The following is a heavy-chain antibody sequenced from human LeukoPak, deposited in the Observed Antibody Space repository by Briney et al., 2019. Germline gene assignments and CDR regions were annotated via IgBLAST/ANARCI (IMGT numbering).Heavy chain of an antibody. CDR1: GGSISSGGYY. CDR3: ARPRNTGYEYYLDY. Sequence: PSETLSLTCTVSGGSISSGGYYWSWIRQHPGKGLEWIGYISNSARTYYNPSLKSRVTISVDTSKNHFFPKLSSVTDADTAVYYCARPRNTGYEYYLDYWGQGTLVTVSS. J-gene: IGHJ4*02. D-gene: IGHD5-12*01. CDR2: ISNSART. V-gene: IGHV4-31*03.